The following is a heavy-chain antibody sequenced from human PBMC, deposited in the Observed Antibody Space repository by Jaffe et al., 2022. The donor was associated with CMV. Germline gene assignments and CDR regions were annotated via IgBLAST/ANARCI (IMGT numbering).Heavy chain of an antibody. J-gene: IGHJ4*02. V-gene: IGHV3-23*01. CDR1: RFTFSNYA. CDR3: AKSSLTTHSTSWYGGGGFDY. CDR2: ISATSTNT. D-gene: IGHD6-13*01. Sequence: EVQLLESGGGLVQPGGSLRLSCAASRFTFSNYAMSWVRQAPGKGPECVSGISATSTNTYYADSVKGRFTISRDNSKNTLYLQMNSLRVEDTAIYYCAKSSLTTHSTSWYGGGGFDYWGRGTLVTVSS.